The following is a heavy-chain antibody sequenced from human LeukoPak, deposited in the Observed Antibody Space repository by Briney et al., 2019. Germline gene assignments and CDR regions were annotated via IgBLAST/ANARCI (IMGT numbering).Heavy chain of an antibody. Sequence: SETLSPTCTLSTGSLRSGDYYWSWIRQHPGKGLEWIGQIYSSGSTYNNPSLKGRVTISVYTSKNQFSLKLSSVTAAATAVYYCARGLIAAAGTCLDYWGQGTLVTVSS. CDR2: IYSSGST. D-gene: IGHD6-13*01. J-gene: IGHJ4*02. CDR1: TGSLRSGDYY. V-gene: IGHV4-61*08. CDR3: ARGLIAAAGTCLDY.